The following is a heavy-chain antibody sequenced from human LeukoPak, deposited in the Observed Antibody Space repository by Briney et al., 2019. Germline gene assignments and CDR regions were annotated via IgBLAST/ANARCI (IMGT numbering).Heavy chain of an antibody. CDR3: ARSGANYWCDY. J-gene: IGHJ4*02. V-gene: IGHV1-18*01. Sequence: GASVKVSCKTSGYSFTTYGISWVRQAPGQGLEWLGWITAYNGNTKYAPKVQGRVTMTTDKSTGTAYMELRSLRSDDTAVYYCARSGANYWCDYWGQGTLDTVSS. CDR1: GYSFTTYG. D-gene: IGHD4/OR15-4a*01. CDR2: ITAYNGNT.